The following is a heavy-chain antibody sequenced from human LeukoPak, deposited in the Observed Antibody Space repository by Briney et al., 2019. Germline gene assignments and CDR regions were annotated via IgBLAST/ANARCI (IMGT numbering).Heavy chain of an antibody. Sequence: GSSVKVSCKASGGTFSSYAISWVRQAPGQGLEWMGRIIPILGIANYAQKFQGRVTITADKSTSTAYMELSSLRSEDTAVYYCATNFFYCSGGSCNDNWFDPWGQGTLVTVSS. CDR2: IIPILGIA. CDR3: ATNFFYCSGGSCNDNWFDP. D-gene: IGHD2-15*01. J-gene: IGHJ5*02. V-gene: IGHV1-69*04. CDR1: GGTFSSYA.